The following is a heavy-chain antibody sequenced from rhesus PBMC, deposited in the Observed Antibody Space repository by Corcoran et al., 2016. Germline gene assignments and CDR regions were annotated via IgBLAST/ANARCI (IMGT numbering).Heavy chain of an antibody. J-gene: IGHJ4*01. CDR3: ARLNTVTTNSFDY. Sequence: QVQLQESGPGLVKPSETLSLTCAVAGGSFSSYWWSWIRQPPGKGLEWIGEINGNSGSTNDNPSLNSRVTISKDASKNQFSLTLSSVTAADTAVYYCARLNTVTTNSFDYWGQGVLVTVSS. V-gene: IGHV4-80*01. CDR1: GGSFSSYW. D-gene: IGHD4-23*01. CDR2: INGNSGST.